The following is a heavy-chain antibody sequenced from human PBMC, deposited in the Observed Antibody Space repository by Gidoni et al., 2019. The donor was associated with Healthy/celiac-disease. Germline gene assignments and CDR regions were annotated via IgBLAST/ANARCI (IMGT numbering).Heavy chain of an antibody. CDR3: ARGSTGLLAFDI. J-gene: IGHJ3*02. V-gene: IGHV4-39*01. CDR2: IYYSGST. CDR1: GGSISSSSYY. D-gene: IGHD1-1*01. Sequence: QLQLQESGPGLVKPSETLSLTCTVSGGSISSSSYYWGWIRQPPGKGLEWIGSIYYSGSTYYNPSLKSRVTISVDTSKNQFSLKLSSVTAADTAVYYCARGSTGLLAFDIWGQGTMVTVSS.